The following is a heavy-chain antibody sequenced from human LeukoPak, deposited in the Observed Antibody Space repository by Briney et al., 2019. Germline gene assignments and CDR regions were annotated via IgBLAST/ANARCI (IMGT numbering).Heavy chain of an antibody. CDR2: IYYSGST. J-gene: IGHJ4*02. CDR1: GGSISRGDYY. Sequence: PSQTLSLTCTVSGGSISRGDYYWSWIRQPPGKGLEWIGYIYYSGSTDYNPSLKSRVTISVDTSKNQFSLKLSSVTAADTAVYYCARGRYGWLPFDYWGQGTLVTVSS. V-gene: IGHV4-30-4*01. D-gene: IGHD3-16*01. CDR3: ARGRYGWLPFDY.